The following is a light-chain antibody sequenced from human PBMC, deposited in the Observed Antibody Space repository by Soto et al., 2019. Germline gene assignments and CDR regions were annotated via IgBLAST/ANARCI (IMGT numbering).Light chain of an antibody. CDR2: DAS. CDR3: QQYGSDPRT. Sequence: DIPLTKSPAALSASAGDGGTITCRASEPLXTSFVWYEPQPGTAPKILXYDASTLESGGPSRFSGSGSGTEFTLPISSLQPADFETYYCQQYGSDPRTFGQGTKVDI. V-gene: IGKV1-5*01. CDR1: EPLXTS. J-gene: IGKJ1*01.